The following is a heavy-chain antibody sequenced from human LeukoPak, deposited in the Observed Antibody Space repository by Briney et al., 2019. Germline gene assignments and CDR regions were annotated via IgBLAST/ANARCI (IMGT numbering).Heavy chain of an antibody. CDR3: TRAGDDGSYFDY. V-gene: IGHV3-72*01. CDR2: IRYKAKSYST. J-gene: IGHJ4*02. CDR1: GFSFSDYY. Sequence: GGSLRLSCAASGFSFSDYYMDWVRQAPGKGLEWVGRIRYKAKSYSTDYAASVRGRFTISTDDSKNSLYLEMNSLKSEDTAVYYCTRAGDDGSYFDYWGQGTLVTVSS. D-gene: IGHD1-26*01.